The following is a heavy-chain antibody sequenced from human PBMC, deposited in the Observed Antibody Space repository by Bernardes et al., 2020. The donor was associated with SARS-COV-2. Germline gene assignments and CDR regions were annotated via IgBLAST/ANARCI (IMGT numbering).Heavy chain of an antibody. J-gene: IGHJ4*02. CDR2: ISIDGIYK. Sequence: SLRLSCAASGFAFSDYAMAWVRQAPGKGLEWVAIISIDGIYKHYADSVKGRFTISRDTSKNTLFLLMNSLRADDTAVYYCARDSDFSSGHDYFDYWGQGTLVTVSS. V-gene: IGHV3-30-3*01. CDR3: ARDSDFSSGHDYFDY. CDR1: GFAFSDYA. D-gene: IGHD3-3*01.